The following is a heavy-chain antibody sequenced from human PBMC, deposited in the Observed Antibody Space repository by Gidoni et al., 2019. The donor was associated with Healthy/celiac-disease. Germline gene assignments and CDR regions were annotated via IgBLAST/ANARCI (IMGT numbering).Heavy chain of an antibody. Sequence: EVQLVETGGGLIQPGGSLRLSCEASGFTVSSNYMSWVRQAPGKGLEWVSVIYSGGSTYYADSVKGRFTISRDNSKNTLYLQMNSLRAEDTAVYYCARGGQYSSSWFNWFDPWGQGTLGHRLL. CDR1: GFTVSSNY. J-gene: IGHJ5*02. V-gene: IGHV3-53*02. D-gene: IGHD6-13*01. CDR3: ARGGQYSSSWFNWFDP. CDR2: IYSGGST.